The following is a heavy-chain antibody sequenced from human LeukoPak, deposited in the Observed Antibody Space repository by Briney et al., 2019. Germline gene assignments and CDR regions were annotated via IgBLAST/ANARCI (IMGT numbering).Heavy chain of an antibody. Sequence: SETLSLTCAVYGGSFSGYYWSWIRQPPGKGLERIGEINHSGSTNYNPSLKSRVTISVDTSKNQFSLKLSSVTAADTAVYYCASRYRGAARLDYWGQGTLVTVSS. CDR3: ASRYRGAARLDY. J-gene: IGHJ4*02. D-gene: IGHD6-6*01. CDR2: INHSGST. V-gene: IGHV4-34*01. CDR1: GGSFSGYY.